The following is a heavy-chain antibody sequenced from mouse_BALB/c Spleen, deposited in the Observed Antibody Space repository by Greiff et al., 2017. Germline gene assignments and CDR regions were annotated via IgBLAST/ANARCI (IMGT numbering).Heavy chain of an antibody. CDR1: GYTFTDYN. Sequence: EVKLVESGPELVKPGASVKIPCKASGYTFTDYNMDWVKQSHGKSLEWIGDINPNNGGTIYNQKFKGKATLTVDKSSSTAYMELRSLTSEDSAVYYCARSYYGSSYVYAMDYWGQGTSVTVSS. CDR2: INPNNGGT. CDR3: ARSYYGSSYVYAMDY. D-gene: IGHD1-1*01. J-gene: IGHJ4*01. V-gene: IGHV1-18*01.